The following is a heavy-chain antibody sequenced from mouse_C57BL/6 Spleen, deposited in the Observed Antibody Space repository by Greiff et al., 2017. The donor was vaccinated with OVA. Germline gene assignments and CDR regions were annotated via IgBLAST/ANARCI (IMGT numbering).Heavy chain of an antibody. CDR2: IYPGDGDT. J-gene: IGHJ2*01. CDR1: GYAFSSSW. D-gene: IGHD1-1*01. V-gene: IGHV1-82*01. Sequence: VQLQQSGPELVKPGASVKISCKASGYAFSSSWMNWVKQRPGKGLEWIGRIYPGDGDTNYNGKFKGKATLTADKSSSTAYMQLSSLTSEDSAVYFCARRDGSSSFFDYWGQGTTLTVSS. CDR3: ARRDGSSSFFDY.